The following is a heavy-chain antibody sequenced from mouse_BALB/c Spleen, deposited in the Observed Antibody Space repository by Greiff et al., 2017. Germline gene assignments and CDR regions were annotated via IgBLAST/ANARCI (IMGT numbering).Heavy chain of an antibody. CDR3: AREGARAKGYAMDY. CDR1: GYSFTGYN. D-gene: IGHD3-1*01. J-gene: IGHJ4*01. Sequence: VQLQQSGPELEKHGASVKISCKASGYSFTGYNMNWVKQSNGKSLEWIGNIDPYYGVTSYNQKFKGKATLTVDKSSSTAYMQLKSLTSEDSAVYYCAREGARAKGYAMDYWGQGTSVTVSS. CDR2: IDPYYGVT. V-gene: IGHV1-39*01.